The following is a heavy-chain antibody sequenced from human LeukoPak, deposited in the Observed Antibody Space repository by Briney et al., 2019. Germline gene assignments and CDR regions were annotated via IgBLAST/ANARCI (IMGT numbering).Heavy chain of an antibody. D-gene: IGHD3-22*01. CDR3: AKDRPNFHENSGHYYRRDGDS. CDR1: GFTFYMYA. V-gene: IGHV3-23*01. Sequence: GGSLTLSCQASGFTFYMYAMSWVRQAPGKGLEWVASMCGTAGCTFYPDSVKGRFTISRDNSKNVLYLRMNSLTAEDTTIYYCAKDRPNFHENSGHYYRRDGDSWGQGTLVTVSS. J-gene: IGHJ5*01. CDR2: MCGTAGCT.